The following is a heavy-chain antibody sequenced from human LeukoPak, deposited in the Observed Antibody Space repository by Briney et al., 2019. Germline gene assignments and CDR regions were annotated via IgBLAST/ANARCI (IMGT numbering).Heavy chain of an antibody. Sequence: GGSLRLSCAASGFTFSNSWMSWVRQAPGKGLEWLAFIKLDGSEKYYVDSVKGRFTVSRDNAKEPLYLQMNILRVENTAVYYCARNAPLDYWGQGTLVTVSS. CDR3: ARNAPLDY. D-gene: IGHD2-2*01. CDR2: IKLDGSEK. CDR1: GFTFSNSW. V-gene: IGHV3-7*03. J-gene: IGHJ4*02.